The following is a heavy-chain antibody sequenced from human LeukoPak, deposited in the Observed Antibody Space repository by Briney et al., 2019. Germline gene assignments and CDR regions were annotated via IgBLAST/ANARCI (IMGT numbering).Heavy chain of an antibody. J-gene: IGHJ6*02. V-gene: IGHV1-2*04. CDR3: ARDGLNYDFWSGYYYYYYGMDV. CDR2: INPNSGGT. CDR1: GGSFSGYA. Sequence: ASVKVSCKASGGSFSGYAVSWVRQAPGRGLEWMGWINPNSGGTNYAQKFQGWVTMTRDTSISTAYMELSRLRSDDTAVYHCARDGLNYDFWSGYYYYYYGMDVWGQGTTVTVSS. D-gene: IGHD3-3*01.